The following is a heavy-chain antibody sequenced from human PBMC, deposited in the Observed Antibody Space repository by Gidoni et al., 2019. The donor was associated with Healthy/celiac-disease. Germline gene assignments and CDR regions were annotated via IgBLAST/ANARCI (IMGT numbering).Heavy chain of an antibody. V-gene: IGHV1-18*04. CDR3: ARYSSRVLSYNWFDP. D-gene: IGHD6-19*01. Sequence: QVQLVQSGAEVKKPGASVNVSCKASGYTFTSYGISWVRQAPGQGLEWMGWISAYNGNTNYAQKLQGRVTKTTVTSTSTAYMELRSLRSDDTAVYYCARYSSRVLSYNWFDPWGQGTLVTVSS. CDR1: GYTFTSYG. CDR2: ISAYNGNT. J-gene: IGHJ5*02.